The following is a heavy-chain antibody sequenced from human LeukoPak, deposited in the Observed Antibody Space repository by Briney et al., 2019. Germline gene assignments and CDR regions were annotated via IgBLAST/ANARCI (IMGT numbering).Heavy chain of an antibody. V-gene: IGHV3-15*07. CDR1: GSTFSNAY. CDR2: IKLKTDGETT. D-gene: IGHD2-21*01. CDR3: ITPLPYSAQ. Sequence: PGGSLRLSCAASGSTFSNAYMNWARQAPGKGLEWVGRIKLKTDGETTEYAAPVKGRFSISRDDSKNMLYLQMNSLKTEDTAVYYCITPLPYSAQGGQGTLVTVSS. J-gene: IGHJ4*02.